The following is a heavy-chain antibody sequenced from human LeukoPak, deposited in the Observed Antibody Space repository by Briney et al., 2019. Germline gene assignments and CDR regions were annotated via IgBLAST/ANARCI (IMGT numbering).Heavy chain of an antibody. CDR2: INHSGST. CDR1: GGSFSGYY. Sequence: SETLSLTCAVYGGSFSGYYWSWIRQPPGKGLEWIGEINHSGSTNYNPSLKSRVTISVDTSKNQFSLKLSSVTAADTAVYYCARGEDIVVVVAATRKYFDYWGRGTLVTVSS. D-gene: IGHD2-15*01. CDR3: ARGEDIVVVVAATRKYFDY. V-gene: IGHV4-34*01. J-gene: IGHJ4*02.